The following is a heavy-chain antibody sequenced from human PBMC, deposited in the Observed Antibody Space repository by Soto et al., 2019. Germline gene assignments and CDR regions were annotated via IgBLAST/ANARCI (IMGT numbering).Heavy chain of an antibody. D-gene: IGHD3-3*01. CDR1: GYSFTSYW. J-gene: IGHJ6*02. Sequence: GESLKISCNGSGYSFTSYWIGWVRQMPGKGLEWMGIIYPGDSDTRYSPSFQGQVTISADKSISTAYLQWSSLKASDTAMYYCARQPGYYDFWSGSNYYYGMDVWGQGTTVTVSS. CDR2: IYPGDSDT. CDR3: ARQPGYYDFWSGSNYYYGMDV. V-gene: IGHV5-51*01.